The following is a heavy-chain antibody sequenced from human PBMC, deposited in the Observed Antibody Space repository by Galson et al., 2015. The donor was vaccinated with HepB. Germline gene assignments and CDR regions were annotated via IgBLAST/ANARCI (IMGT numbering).Heavy chain of an antibody. J-gene: IGHJ5*02. Sequence: SLRLSCAASGFTFSKYDMHWVRQPPGKSPEWVSVLEPAGEPYYTGSVRGRFTISRDDANNILSLQMNNLRVGDTAVYYCARATMIQGVPDSWGQGTLVTVSS. CDR3: ARATMIQGVPDS. CDR2: LEPAGEP. CDR1: GFTFSKYD. V-gene: IGHV3-13*05. D-gene: IGHD3-10*01.